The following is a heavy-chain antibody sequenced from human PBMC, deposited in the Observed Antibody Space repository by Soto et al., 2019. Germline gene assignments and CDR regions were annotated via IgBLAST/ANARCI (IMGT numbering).Heavy chain of an antibody. J-gene: IGHJ6*02. Sequence: QITLKESGPTLVKPTQTLTLTCTFSGFSLSTSGVGVGWIRQPPGKALEWLALLYWDDDKRYSPSLKSRLTITNDASKNQVVLTMTTMDPVDTGTYYCVQSRCGGDCLQSYSSHYYYGMDVWGQGTTVTVSS. D-gene: IGHD2-21*02. CDR2: LYWDDDK. CDR1: GFSLSTSGVG. CDR3: VQSRCGGDCLQSYSSHYYYGMDV. V-gene: IGHV2-5*02.